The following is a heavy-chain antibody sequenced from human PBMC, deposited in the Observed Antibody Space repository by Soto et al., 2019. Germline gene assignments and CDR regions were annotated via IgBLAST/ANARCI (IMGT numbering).Heavy chain of an antibody. Sequence: LRLSCAASGFTFSSYWMHWVRQAPGKGLVWVSRINSDGSSTSYADSVKGRFTISRDNAKNTLYLQMNSLRAEDTAVYYCASLYDYVWGSYRYPFDYWGQGTLVTVSS. CDR3: ASLYDYVWGSYRYPFDY. D-gene: IGHD3-16*02. V-gene: IGHV3-74*01. CDR1: GFTFSSYW. J-gene: IGHJ4*02. CDR2: INSDGSST.